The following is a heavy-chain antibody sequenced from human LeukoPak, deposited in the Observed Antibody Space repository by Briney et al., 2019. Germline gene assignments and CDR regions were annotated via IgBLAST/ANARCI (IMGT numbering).Heavy chain of an antibody. V-gene: IGHV4-61*02. CDR3: ARGFYDFWSGWYYFDY. CDR2: IYTSGST. CDR1: GGSISSGSYY. J-gene: IGHJ4*02. D-gene: IGHD3-3*01. Sequence: SETLSLTCTVSGGSISSGSYYWSWIRQPAGKGLEWIGRIYTSGSTNYNPSLKSRVTISVDTSKNQFSLKLSSVTAAGTAVYYCARGFYDFWSGWYYFDYWGQGTLVTVSS.